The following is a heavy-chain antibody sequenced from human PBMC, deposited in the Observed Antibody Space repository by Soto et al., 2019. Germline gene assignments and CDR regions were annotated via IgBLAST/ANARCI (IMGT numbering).Heavy chain of an antibody. D-gene: IGHD6-19*01. CDR3: TRDGGAGTPVAGCQDRYIYFGMDV. CDR1: GFTVSGNS. Sequence: EVQLVDSGGDLIQPGGSLRLSCGASGFTVSGNSLSWVRQAPGKGLEWVSYIYTDGSTYYADSVRGRFTISRDISKNTLYLQMSNLRTEDTAVYYCTRDGGAGTPVAGCQDRYIYFGMDVWGQGTTVSVSS. V-gene: IGHV3-53*01. CDR2: IYTDGST. J-gene: IGHJ6*02.